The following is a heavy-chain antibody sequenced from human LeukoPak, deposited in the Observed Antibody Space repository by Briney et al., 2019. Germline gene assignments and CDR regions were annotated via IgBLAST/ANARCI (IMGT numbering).Heavy chain of an antibody. CDR1: GGSISSYY. CDR3: AGVYDFWSGYFEY. V-gene: IGHV4-59*01. D-gene: IGHD3-3*01. Sequence: SETPSLTCTVSGGSISSYYWSWIRQPPGKGLEWIGYIYYSGSTNYNPSLKSRVTLSMDTSKNQFSLTLSSVTAADTAVYFCAGVYDFWSGYFEYWGQGTVVTVSS. J-gene: IGHJ4*02. CDR2: IYYSGST.